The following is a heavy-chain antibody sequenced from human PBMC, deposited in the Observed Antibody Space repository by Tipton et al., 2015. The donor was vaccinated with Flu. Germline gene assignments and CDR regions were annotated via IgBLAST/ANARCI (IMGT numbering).Heavy chain of an antibody. D-gene: IGHD3-10*02. CDR3: ARLSFYDVDLKNFYFDY. CDR2: ISYSGNT. CDR1: GGSINSYY. V-gene: IGHV4-59*05. Sequence: TLSLTCTVSGGSINSYYWSWIRQPPGKGLEWIGGISYSGNTYYNPSLKSRVVISVDTSKNQLSLKLRSVTAADTAVFYCARLSFYDVDLKNFYFDYWGQGALVTVSS. J-gene: IGHJ4*02.